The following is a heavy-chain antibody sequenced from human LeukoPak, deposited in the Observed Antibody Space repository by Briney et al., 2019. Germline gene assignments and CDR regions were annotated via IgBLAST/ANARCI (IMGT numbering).Heavy chain of an antibody. CDR3: ARTRYYYNSRSYGAPYYFDY. V-gene: IGHV4-30-2*03. J-gene: IGHJ4*02. CDR2: IYYSGST. CDR1: GGSISSGGYS. D-gene: IGHD3-10*01. Sequence: TSETLSLTCAVSGGSISSGGYSWSWIRQPPGKGLEWIGYIYYSGSTYYNPSLKSRVTISVDTSKNQFSLKLSSVTAADTAVYYCARTRYYYNSRSYGAPYYFDYWGQGTLVTVSS.